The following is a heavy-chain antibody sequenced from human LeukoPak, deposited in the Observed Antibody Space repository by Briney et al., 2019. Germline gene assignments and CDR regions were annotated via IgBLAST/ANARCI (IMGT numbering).Heavy chain of an antibody. CDR3: ALIAVAGTNFDY. Sequence: PGGSLRLSCAASGFTFDDYTTHWVRQAPGKGLEWVSLISWDGGSTYYADSVKGRFTISRDNSKNSLYLQMNSLRTEDTALYYCALIAVAGTNFDYWGQGTLVTVSS. J-gene: IGHJ4*02. V-gene: IGHV3-43*01. CDR2: ISWDGGST. D-gene: IGHD6-19*01. CDR1: GFTFDDYT.